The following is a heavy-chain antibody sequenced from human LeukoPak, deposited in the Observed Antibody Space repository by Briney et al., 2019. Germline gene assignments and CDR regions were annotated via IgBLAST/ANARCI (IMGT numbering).Heavy chain of an antibody. D-gene: IGHD3-22*01. CDR1: GFTFTSYA. CDR3: ASGGYYYDSSGYLDY. J-gene: IGHJ4*02. Sequence: SGGSLRLSCAASGFTFTSYAMSWVRQAPGKGLEWVSYISSSSSTIYYADSVKGRFTISRDNAKNSLYLQMNSLRAEDTAVYYCASGGYYYDSSGYLDYWGQGTLVTVSS. CDR2: ISSSSSTI. V-gene: IGHV3-48*01.